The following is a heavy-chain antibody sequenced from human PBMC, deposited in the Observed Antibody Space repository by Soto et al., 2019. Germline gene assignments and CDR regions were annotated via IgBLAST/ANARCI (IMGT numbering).Heavy chain of an antibody. CDR1: GFTFAYYA. D-gene: IGHD2-2*01. CDR3: AKDRDYPRDQFHY. Sequence: GSLRLSCTASGFTFAYYAFSWVRQAPGKGLEWVSAISANGQGIYYADSVRGRFTISRDNSKNTVFLHMDSLRAEDTAVYYYAKDRDYPRDQFHYWGQGTLVTVSS. CDR2: ISANGQGI. J-gene: IGHJ4*02. V-gene: IGHV3-23*01.